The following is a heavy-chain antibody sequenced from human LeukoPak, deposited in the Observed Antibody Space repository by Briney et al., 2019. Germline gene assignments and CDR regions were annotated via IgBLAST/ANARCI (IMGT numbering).Heavy chain of an antibody. CDR2: MNPNSGNT. CDR3: AREYCSSTSCYSRYNWFDP. V-gene: IGHV1-8*02. D-gene: IGHD2-2*01. Sequence: ASVKVSCKASGGTFSSYAINWVRQATGQGLEWMGWMNPNSGNTGYAQKFQGRVTMTRNTSISTAYMELSSLRSEDTAVYYCAREYCSSTSCYSRYNWFDPWGQGTLVTVSS. J-gene: IGHJ5*02. CDR1: GGTFSSYA.